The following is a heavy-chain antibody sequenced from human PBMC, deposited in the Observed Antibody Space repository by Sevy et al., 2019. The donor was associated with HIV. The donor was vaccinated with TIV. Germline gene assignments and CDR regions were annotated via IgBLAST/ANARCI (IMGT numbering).Heavy chain of an antibody. CDR2: VNNYGSGQ. D-gene: IGHD6-19*01. J-gene: IGHJ4*02. V-gene: IGHV3-7*01. CDR1: GFTFTNFW. Sequence: GGSLRLSCAASGFTFTNFWMSWVRQAPGKGLEWVANVNNYGSGQKNADSVKGRFIISRDNTKNSLYLQMNCLGTEDTAVYYCAGNSGNWGQGTLVTVSS. CDR3: AGNSGN.